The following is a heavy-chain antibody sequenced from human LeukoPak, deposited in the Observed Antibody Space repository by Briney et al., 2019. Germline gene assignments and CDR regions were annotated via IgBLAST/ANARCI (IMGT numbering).Heavy chain of an antibody. J-gene: IGHJ5*02. Sequence: SETLSLTCAVSGGSISSSNWWSCVRQPPGKGLEWIGEIYHSGSTNYNPSLKSRVTISVDKSKNQFSLKLSSVTAADTAVYYCARGGGIDCSSTSCFSNHWFDPWGQGTLVTVSS. CDR2: IYHSGST. D-gene: IGHD2-2*01. V-gene: IGHV4-4*02. CDR1: GGSISSSNW. CDR3: ARGGGIDCSSTSCFSNHWFDP.